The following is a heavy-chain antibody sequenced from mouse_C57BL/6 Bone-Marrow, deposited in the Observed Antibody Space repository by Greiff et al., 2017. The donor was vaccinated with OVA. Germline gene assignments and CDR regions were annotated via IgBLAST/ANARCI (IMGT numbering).Heavy chain of an antibody. V-gene: IGHV1-85*01. CDR2: IYPRDGST. CDR3: ARSFYYYGTKGYYFDY. D-gene: IGHD1-1*01. Sequence: QVHVKQSGPELVKPGASVKLSCKASGYTFTSYDINWVKQRPGQGLEWIGWIYPRDGSTKYNEKFKGKATLTVDTSSSTAYMELHSLTSEDSAVYFCARSFYYYGTKGYYFDYWGQGTTLTVSS. CDR1: GYTFTSYD. J-gene: IGHJ2*01.